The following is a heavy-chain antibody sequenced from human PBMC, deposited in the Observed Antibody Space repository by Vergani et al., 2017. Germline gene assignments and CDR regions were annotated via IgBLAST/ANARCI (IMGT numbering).Heavy chain of an antibody. CDR2: IYYSGST. CDR3: ARENRGIQLGD. J-gene: IGHJ4*02. Sequence: QVQLQESGPGLVKPSETLSLTCTVSGGSVSSGSYYWSWIRQPPGKGLEWIGYIYYSGSTNYNPSLKSRVTISVDTSKNQFSLKLSSVTAADTAVYYCARENRGIQLGDWGQGTLVTVSS. CDR1: GGSVSSGSYY. D-gene: IGHD5-18*01. V-gene: IGHV4-61*01.